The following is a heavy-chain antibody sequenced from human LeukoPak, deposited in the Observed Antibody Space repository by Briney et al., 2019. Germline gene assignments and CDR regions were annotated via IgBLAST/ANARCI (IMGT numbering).Heavy chain of an antibody. CDR3: ARLECGSSWFCPFDF. Sequence: AVSLHISSQASGYGFRNYRIAWVRPMTGKGLAWMGIVFSADSDSRYSPSFQGEVTISADKSSSTANLQWSSLKASDTAMYYCARLECGSSWFCPFDFWGQGTMVTVSS. J-gene: IGHJ3*01. V-gene: IGHV5-51*01. CDR1: GYGFRNYR. D-gene: IGHD6-13*01. CDR2: VFSADSDS.